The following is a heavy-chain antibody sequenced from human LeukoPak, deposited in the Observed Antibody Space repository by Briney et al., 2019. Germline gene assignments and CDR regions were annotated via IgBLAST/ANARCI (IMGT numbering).Heavy chain of an antibody. Sequence: SETLSLTCTVSGGSISSYYWSCIRQPAGKGLEWSGRIYTSGSKNYNPSFKSRVTIPVDTSKNQLSLKLHPVATADPAGYYWARDSASSWYEWAFDIWGQGTMVTVSS. J-gene: IGHJ3*02. CDR2: IYTSGSK. CDR1: GGSISSYY. CDR3: ARDSASSWYEWAFDI. D-gene: IGHD6-13*01. V-gene: IGHV4-4*07.